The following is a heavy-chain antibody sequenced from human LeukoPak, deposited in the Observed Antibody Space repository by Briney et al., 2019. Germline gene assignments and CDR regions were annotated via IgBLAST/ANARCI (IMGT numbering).Heavy chain of an antibody. V-gene: IGHV3-21*01. CDR2: ISSSSSYI. Sequence: PGGSLRLSCAASGFTFSSYSMNWVRQAPGKGLEWVSSISSSSSYIYYADSAKGRFTISRDNAKNSLYLQMNSLRAEDTAVYYCARALSRDSSGYSYYFDYWGQGTLVTVSS. CDR3: ARALSRDSSGYSYYFDY. J-gene: IGHJ4*02. D-gene: IGHD3-22*01. CDR1: GFTFSSYS.